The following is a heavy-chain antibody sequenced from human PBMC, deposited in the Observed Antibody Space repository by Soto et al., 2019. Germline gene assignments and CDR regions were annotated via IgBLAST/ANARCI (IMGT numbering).Heavy chain of an antibody. Sequence: SETLSLTCTVSGGSISSGGYYWSWIRQPPGKGLEWIGYIYHSGSTYYNPSLKSRVTISVDRSKNQFSLKLSSVTAADTVVYYCARGGIASSRTMGNWFDPWGQGTLVTVSS. CDR3: ARGGIASSRTMGNWFDP. CDR2: IYHSGST. CDR1: GGSISSGGYY. V-gene: IGHV4-30-2*01. J-gene: IGHJ5*02. D-gene: IGHD6-13*01.